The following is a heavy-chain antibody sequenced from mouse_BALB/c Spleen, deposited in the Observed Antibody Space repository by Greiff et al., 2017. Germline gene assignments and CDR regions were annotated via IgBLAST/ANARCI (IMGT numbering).Heavy chain of an antibody. CDR1: GYTFTSYY. CDR3: TRPFYDYDWFAY. D-gene: IGHD2-4*01. Sequence: VKLMESGAELVKPGASVKLSCKASGYTFTSYYMYWVKQRPGQGLEWIGEINPSNGGTNFNEKFKSKATLTVDKSSSTAYMQLSSLTSEDSAVYYCTRPFYDYDWFAYWGQGTLVTVSA. CDR2: INPSNGGT. V-gene: IGHV1S81*02. J-gene: IGHJ3*01.